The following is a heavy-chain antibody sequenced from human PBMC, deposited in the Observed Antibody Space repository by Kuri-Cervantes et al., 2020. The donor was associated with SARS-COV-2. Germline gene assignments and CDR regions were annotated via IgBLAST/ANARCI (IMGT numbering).Heavy chain of an antibody. Sequence: ASVKVSCKASGYTFTSYAMHWVRQAPGQRLEWMGWINAGNGNTKYSQKFQGRVTITRDTSASTAYMELSSLRSEDTAVYYCARVSYGSGNPTWYYYMDVWGKGTTVTVSS. V-gene: IGHV1-3*01. CDR2: INAGNGNT. CDR1: GYTFTSYA. D-gene: IGHD3-10*01. CDR3: ARVSYGSGNPTWYYYMDV. J-gene: IGHJ6*03.